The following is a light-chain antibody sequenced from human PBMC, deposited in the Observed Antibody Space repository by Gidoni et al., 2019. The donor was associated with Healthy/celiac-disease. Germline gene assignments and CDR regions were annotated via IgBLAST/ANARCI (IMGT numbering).Light chain of an antibody. CDR1: QSVSSY. CDR3: QQRSNWPGT. J-gene: IGKJ3*01. V-gene: IGKV3-11*01. CDR2: DAS. Sequence: EIVLTQSPATLSLSPGERATLSCRASQSVSSYLAWYQQKPGPAPRLLIYDASTRATGIPARFSGSGSGTDFTLTISSLEPEDFAVYYCQQRSNWPGTFGPGTKVDIK.